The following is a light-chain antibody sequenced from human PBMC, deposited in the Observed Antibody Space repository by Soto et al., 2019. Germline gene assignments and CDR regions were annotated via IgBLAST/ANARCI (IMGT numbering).Light chain of an antibody. Sequence: EVVMTQSPATVSVSPGEGVTLSCRASQTISTNLAWYQQKPGQAPRLLIYGASTRATGVPARFSGGGSGTEFTLTISSLQSEDFAFYYCQQNNNWPPVTFGGGTKVEIK. J-gene: IGKJ4*01. V-gene: IGKV3-15*01. CDR3: QQNNNWPPVT. CDR2: GAS. CDR1: QTISTN.